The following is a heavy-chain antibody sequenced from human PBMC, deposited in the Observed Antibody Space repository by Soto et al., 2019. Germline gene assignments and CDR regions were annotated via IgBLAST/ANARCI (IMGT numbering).Heavy chain of an antibody. CDR3: AKDVTYYDYVWGSYRSSFDY. J-gene: IGHJ4*02. V-gene: IGHV3-23*01. CDR2: ISGSGGST. D-gene: IGHD3-16*02. Sequence: TGGSLRLSCAASGFTFSSYAMSWVRQAPGKGLKWLSAISGSGGSTYYADSVKGRFTISRDNSKNTLYLQISSLRAEDTAVYYFAKDVTYYDYVWGSYRSSFDYWGQGTLVTVSS. CDR1: GFTFSSYA.